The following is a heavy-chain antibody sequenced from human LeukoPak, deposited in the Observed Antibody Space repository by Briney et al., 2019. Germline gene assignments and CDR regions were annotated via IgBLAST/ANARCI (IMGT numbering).Heavy chain of an antibody. J-gene: IGHJ5*02. V-gene: IGHV1-2*02. CDR1: GYTFTAYY. D-gene: IGHD3-10*02. CDR3: ASVRGPKEPFDP. Sequence: GASVKVSCKASGYTFTAYYMHWVRQAPGQGLEWMGWINPNSGVTNYAQKFQGRVTMTRDTSISTAYMELRSLRSDDTAVYYCASVRGPKEPFDPWGQGTLVTVSS. CDR2: INPNSGVT.